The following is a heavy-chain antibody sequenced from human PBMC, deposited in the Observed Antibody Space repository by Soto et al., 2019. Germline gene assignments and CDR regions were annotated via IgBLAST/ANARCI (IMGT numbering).Heavy chain of an antibody. V-gene: IGHV3-11*06. CDR3: ARDRYYDFWSGYYTSPLDY. Sequence: QVQLVESGGGLVKPGGSLRLSCAASGFTFSDYYMSWIRQAPGKGLEWVSYISSSSSYTNYADSVKGRFTISRDNAKNSLYLQINSLRAEDTAVYYCARDRYYDFWSGYYTSPLDYWGQGTLVTVSS. D-gene: IGHD3-3*01. J-gene: IGHJ4*02. CDR2: ISSSSSYT. CDR1: GFTFSDYY.